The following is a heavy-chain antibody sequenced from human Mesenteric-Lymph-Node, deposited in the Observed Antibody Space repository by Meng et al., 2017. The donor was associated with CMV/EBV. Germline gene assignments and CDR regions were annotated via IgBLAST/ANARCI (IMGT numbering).Heavy chain of an antibody. J-gene: IGHJ5*02. D-gene: IGHD2-2*01. V-gene: IGHV4-39*07. CDR1: GASISSSSYY. CDR2: IYHSGST. CDR3: AREGYCSSTSCISNWFDP. Sequence: SETLSLTCIVSGASISSSSYYWSWIRQPPGKGLEWIGSIYHSGSTYYNPSLKSRVTISVDTSKNQFSLKLSSVTAADTAVYYCAREGYCSSTSCISNWFDPWGQGTLVTVSS.